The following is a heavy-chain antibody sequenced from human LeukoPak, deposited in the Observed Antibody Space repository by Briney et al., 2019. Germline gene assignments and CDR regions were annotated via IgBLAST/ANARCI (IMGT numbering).Heavy chain of an antibody. J-gene: IGHJ4*02. Sequence: PGGSLRLSCAASGFTFSRYSMSWVRQAPGKGLEWVSSITSSGSYIFYADSVKGRFTISRDNAKNSLYLQMNSLRAEDTAVYYCARDEVDYDSSGYSVDYWGQGTLVTVSS. CDR2: ITSSGSYI. CDR1: GFTFSRYS. D-gene: IGHD3-22*01. CDR3: ARDEVDYDSSGYSVDY. V-gene: IGHV3-21*01.